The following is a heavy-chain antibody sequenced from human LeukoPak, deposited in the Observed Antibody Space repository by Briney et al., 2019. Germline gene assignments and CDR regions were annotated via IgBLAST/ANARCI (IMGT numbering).Heavy chain of an antibody. CDR2: ITVDGHTT. Sequence: GGSLRLSCTASGFIFDDYVMNWVRQVPPKGLEWVSLITVDGHTTYYADSVKGRFTVSRDNSKNSLYLLMNSLRTEDTAFYYCAKGRCGDRTAPSDFWGQGTLVTVSS. V-gene: IGHV3-43*02. D-gene: IGHD3-10*01. J-gene: IGHJ4*02. CDR1: GFIFDDYV. CDR3: AKGRCGDRTAPSDF.